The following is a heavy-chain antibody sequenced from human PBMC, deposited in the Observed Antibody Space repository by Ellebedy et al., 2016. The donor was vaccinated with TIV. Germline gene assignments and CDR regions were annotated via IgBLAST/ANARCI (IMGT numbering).Heavy chain of an antibody. CDR1: GYAFSNYA. V-gene: IGHV3-23*01. CDR3: AKDLRGGVSRYFDS. Sequence: PGGSLRLSCAASGYAFSNYAVSWVRQAPGKGLEWVSTISVCAVSTYYAGSVKGRLAISRDSSHAILQMNSLRAEDTAVYYCAKDLRGGVSRYFDSWGQGTLVTVSS. D-gene: IGHD2-8*02. CDR2: ISVCAVST. J-gene: IGHJ4*02.